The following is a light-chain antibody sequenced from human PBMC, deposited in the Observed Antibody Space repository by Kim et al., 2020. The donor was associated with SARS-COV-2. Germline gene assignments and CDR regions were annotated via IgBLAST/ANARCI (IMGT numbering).Light chain of an antibody. Sequence: EIVLTQSPATLSLSPGERATLSCRASQSVTSYLVWYQQKPGQAPRLLIYDASNRAAGIPARFSGSGSGTDFTLTISSLEPEDFAVYYCQQRSKWPLTFGGGTKLEI. V-gene: IGKV3-11*01. J-gene: IGKJ4*01. CDR2: DAS. CDR3: QQRSKWPLT. CDR1: QSVTSY.